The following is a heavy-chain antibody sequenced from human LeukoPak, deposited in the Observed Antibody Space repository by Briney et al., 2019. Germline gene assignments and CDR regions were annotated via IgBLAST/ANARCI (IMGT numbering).Heavy chain of an antibody. CDR1: GFNFDDYA. CDR3: AKGNSGSHRRGALDV. J-gene: IGHJ3*01. CDR2: ISWNSDNT. D-gene: IGHD6-19*01. Sequence: PGRSLKLSCAASGFNFDDYAMHWVRQAPGKGPEWVSGISWNSDNTVYADSVKGRFTVSRENAKNSLSLQLNSLRPEDMALYYCAKGNSGSHRRGALDVWGQGTLVIVSS. V-gene: IGHV3-9*03.